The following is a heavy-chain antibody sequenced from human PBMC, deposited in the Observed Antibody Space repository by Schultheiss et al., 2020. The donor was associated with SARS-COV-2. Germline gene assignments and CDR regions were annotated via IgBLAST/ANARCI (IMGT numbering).Heavy chain of an antibody. V-gene: IGHV3-30*01. CDR2: ISYDGSNK. CDR1: GFTFSSYA. J-gene: IGHJ4*02. D-gene: IGHD5-18*01. Sequence: GGSLRLSCAASGFTFSSYAMHWVRQAPGKGLEWVAVISYDGSNKYYADSVKGRFTISRDNSKNTLYLQMNSLRAEDTAVYYCARDRLEYSYGYLGYWGQGTLVTVS. CDR3: ARDRLEYSYGYLGY.